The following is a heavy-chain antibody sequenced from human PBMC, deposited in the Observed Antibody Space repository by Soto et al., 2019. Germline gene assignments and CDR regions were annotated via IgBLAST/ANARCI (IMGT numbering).Heavy chain of an antibody. CDR3: ARHELAAAGTGWFGP. CDR1: GGSISDSNYY. J-gene: IGHJ5*02. V-gene: IGHV4-39*01. CDR2: IYYSGST. D-gene: IGHD6-13*01. Sequence: SETLSLTCTASGGSISDSNYYWGWIRQPPGKDLEWIGSIYYSGSTHYNPSLESRVTTSIDTSKNQFSLSLWPVSAADTAVYYCARHELAAAGTGWFGPWGQGSLVTVSS.